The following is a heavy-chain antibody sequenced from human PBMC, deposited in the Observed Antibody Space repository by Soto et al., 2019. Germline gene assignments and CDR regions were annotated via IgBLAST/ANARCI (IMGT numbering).Heavy chain of an antibody. CDR3: ARRTRYCSSTCCYDSSLQDYYYYYMDV. V-gene: IGHV5-51*01. Sequence: GESLKISCKGSGYSFTSYWIGWVRQMPGKGLEWMGIIYPGDSDTRYSPSFQGQVTISADKSISTAYLQWSSLKAADTAMYYCARRTRYCSSTCCYDSSLQDYYYYYMDVWGKGTTVTVSS. J-gene: IGHJ6*03. D-gene: IGHD2-2*01. CDR2: IYPGDSDT. CDR1: GYSFTSYW.